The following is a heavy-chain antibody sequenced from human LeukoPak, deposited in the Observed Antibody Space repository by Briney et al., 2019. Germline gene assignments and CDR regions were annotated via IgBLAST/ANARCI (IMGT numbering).Heavy chain of an antibody. Sequence: ASVKVSCKASGYTFTSYGISWVRQAPGQGLEWMGWISAYNGNTNYAQKLQGRVTMTTDTSTSTAYMELRSLRSDDTAVYYCASQRKVGTTHYFDYWGQGTLVTVSS. J-gene: IGHJ4*02. V-gene: IGHV1-18*01. D-gene: IGHD1-26*01. CDR2: ISAYNGNT. CDR3: ASQRKVGTTHYFDY. CDR1: GYTFTSYG.